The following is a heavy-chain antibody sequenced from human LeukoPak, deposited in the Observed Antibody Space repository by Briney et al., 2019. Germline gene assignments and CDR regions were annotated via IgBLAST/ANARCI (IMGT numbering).Heavy chain of an antibody. V-gene: IGHV3-66*01. CDR1: GFTVSSNY. CDR2: IYSGGST. J-gene: IGHJ4*02. Sequence: QPGGSLRLSCAASGFTVSSNYMSWVRQAPGKGLEWVSVIYSGGSTYYADSVKGRFTISRDNSKNTLYLQMNSLRAEDTAVYYCARDEPHLTRSLLPRLDYWGQGTLVTVSS. D-gene: IGHD2-15*01. CDR3: ARDEPHLTRSLLPRLDY.